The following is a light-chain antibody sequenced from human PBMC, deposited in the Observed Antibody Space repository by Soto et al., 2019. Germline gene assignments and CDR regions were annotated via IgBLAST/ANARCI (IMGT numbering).Light chain of an antibody. Sequence: EIVLTQSPATLSLSPGERAALSCRASQSVSSYLAWYQQKPGQAPRLLIYDASKRAPAIPARFTGSGSGTDFTLTISGLEPENFAVYFCQQRSNWPSTFGGGTKVEI. J-gene: IGKJ4*01. CDR3: QQRSNWPST. V-gene: IGKV3-11*01. CDR1: QSVSSY. CDR2: DAS.